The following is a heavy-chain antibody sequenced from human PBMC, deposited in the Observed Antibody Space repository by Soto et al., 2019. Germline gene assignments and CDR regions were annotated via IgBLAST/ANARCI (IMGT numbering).Heavy chain of an antibody. V-gene: IGHV1-18*01. D-gene: IGHD3-10*01. CDR2: ISAYNGNT. J-gene: IGHJ6*02. CDR1: GCTFTRYG. CDR3: ARDDLSIVRGVYYYYYGMDV. Sequence: ASVKVSCKASGCTFTRYGISWVRQAPGQGLEWMGWISAYNGNTNYAQKLQGRVTMTTDTSTSTAYMELRSLRSDDTAVYYCARDDLSIVRGVYYYYYGMDVWGQGTTVTVSS.